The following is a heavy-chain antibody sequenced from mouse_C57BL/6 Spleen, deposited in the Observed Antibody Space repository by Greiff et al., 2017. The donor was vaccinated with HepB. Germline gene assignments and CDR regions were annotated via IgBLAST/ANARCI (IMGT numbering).Heavy chain of an antibody. D-gene: IGHD4-1*01. CDR3: ARPGIRRYAMDY. J-gene: IGHJ4*01. CDR1: GFTFSDYG. Sequence: EVKLMESGGGLVKPGGSLKLSCAASGFTFSDYGMHWVRQAPEKGLEWVAYISSGSSTIYYADTVKGRFTISRDNAKNTLFLQMTSLRSEDTAMYYCARPGIRRYAMDYWGQGTSVTVSS. V-gene: IGHV5-17*01. CDR2: ISSGSSTI.